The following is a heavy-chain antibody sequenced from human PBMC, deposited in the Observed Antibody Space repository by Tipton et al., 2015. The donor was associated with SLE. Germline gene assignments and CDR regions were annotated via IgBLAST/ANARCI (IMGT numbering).Heavy chain of an antibody. CDR3: AREDGDYVDY. V-gene: IGHV3-30-3*01. J-gene: IGHJ4*02. D-gene: IGHD4-17*01. CDR1: GFILSSYA. CDR2: ISFDEDTK. Sequence: SLRLSCAASGFILSSYAMHWVRQAPGKGLEWVAIISFDEDTKYYADSVKGRFTIFRDNSKNTLYLQMNSLRVEDTAVYYCAREDGDYVDYWGQGTLVTVSS.